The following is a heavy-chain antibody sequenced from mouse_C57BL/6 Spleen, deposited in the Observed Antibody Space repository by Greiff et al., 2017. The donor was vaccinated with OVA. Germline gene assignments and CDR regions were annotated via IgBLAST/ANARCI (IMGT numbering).Heavy chain of an antibody. D-gene: IGHD5-1*01. J-gene: IGHJ4*01. CDR1: GFTFSSYT. Sequence: EVKLVDSGGGLVKPGGSLKLSCAASGFTFSSYTMSWVRQTPEKRLEWVATISGGGGNTYYPDSVKGRFTISRDNAKNTLYLQMSSLRSEDTALYYCARKEYPYYYAMDYWGQGTSVTVSS. V-gene: IGHV5-9*01. CDR2: ISGGGGNT. CDR3: ARKEYPYYYAMDY.